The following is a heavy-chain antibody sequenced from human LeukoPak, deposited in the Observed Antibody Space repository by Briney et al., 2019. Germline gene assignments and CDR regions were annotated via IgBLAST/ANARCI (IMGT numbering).Heavy chain of an antibody. Sequence: GGSLRLSCAASGFTLSSYWMNWVRQAPGKGLEWVANIKQDGSEKYYVDSVKGRFTISRDNAKNTLYLQMNSLRAEDTAVYYCASGSGSYFPGYWGQGTLITVSS. CDR3: ASGSGSYFPGY. CDR1: GFTLSSYW. D-gene: IGHD3-10*01. CDR2: IKQDGSEK. V-gene: IGHV3-7*01. J-gene: IGHJ4*02.